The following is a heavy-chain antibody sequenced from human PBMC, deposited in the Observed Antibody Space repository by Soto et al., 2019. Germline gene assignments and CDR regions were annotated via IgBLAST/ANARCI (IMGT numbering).Heavy chain of an antibody. CDR1: GGPFSSYV. CDR2: IIPMFGIT. V-gene: IGHV1-69*04. Sequence: QVQLVQSGAEVKKPGSSVKVSCKASGGPFSSYVLTWVRQAPGQGLEWMGRIIPMFGITDFAPKFQGRVTITADKATTTAYMELSSLRAEDTAIYYCAIDRALNNAAVGMAYWGQGTLVTVSS. J-gene: IGHJ4*02. D-gene: IGHD6-19*01. CDR3: AIDRALNNAAVGMAY.